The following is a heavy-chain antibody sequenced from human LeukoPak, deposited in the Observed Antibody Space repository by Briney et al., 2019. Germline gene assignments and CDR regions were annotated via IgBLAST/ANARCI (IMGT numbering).Heavy chain of an antibody. Sequence: GGPLRLSCAAPGFTFSNYAMSWVRQAPGKGAEWVSAISASVGTTYYADSVKGRFTISRDNSKNSLYLQMNSLRAEDTAVYYCANGAGYWGQGTLVTVSS. CDR2: ISASVGTT. J-gene: IGHJ4*02. CDR1: GFTFSNYA. CDR3: ANGAGY. V-gene: IGHV3-23*01.